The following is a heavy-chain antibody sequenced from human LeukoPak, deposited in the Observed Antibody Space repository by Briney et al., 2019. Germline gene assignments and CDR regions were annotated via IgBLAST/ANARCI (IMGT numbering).Heavy chain of an antibody. V-gene: IGHV4-30-4*08. CDR2: IYYSGST. J-gene: IGHJ4*02. CDR3: ARSPRLAMVRGSIDY. D-gene: IGHD3-10*01. CDR1: GDSISSSDYY. Sequence: SETLFLTCTVSGDSISSSDYYWSWIRQPPGKGLEWIGFIYYSGSTYYNPSLKSRVTISVDTSKNQFSLRLSSVTAADTAVYYCARSPRLAMVRGSIDYWGQGTLVTVSS.